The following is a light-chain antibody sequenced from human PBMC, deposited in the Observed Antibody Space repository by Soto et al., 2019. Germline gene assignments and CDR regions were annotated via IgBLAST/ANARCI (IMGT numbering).Light chain of an antibody. V-gene: IGKV1-5*01. Sequence: DIHMTQSPSTLSASVGDRVTITCRASQNIGDWLAWYQQKPGKAPYLLIYDASILQDGVPSRFSGSGSGTEFTLTITSLQPDDLATYYCQQYSRSSWTFGQGTKVHIK. CDR3: QQYSRSSWT. CDR2: DAS. CDR1: QNIGDW. J-gene: IGKJ1*01.